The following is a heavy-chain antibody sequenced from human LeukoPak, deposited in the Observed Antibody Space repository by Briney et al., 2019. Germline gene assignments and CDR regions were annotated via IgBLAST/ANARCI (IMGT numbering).Heavy chain of an antibody. D-gene: IGHD4/OR15-4a*01. CDR1: GGSISSSSYY. CDR3: ARGDEPANLDY. Sequence: SETLSLTCTVSGGSISSSSYYWGWIRQPPGKGLEWIGSIYYSGRTYYNPSLKSRVTISVDTSKNQFSLKLSSVTAADTAVYYCARGDEPANLDYWGQGTLVTVSS. V-gene: IGHV4-39*07. CDR2: IYYSGRT. J-gene: IGHJ4*02.